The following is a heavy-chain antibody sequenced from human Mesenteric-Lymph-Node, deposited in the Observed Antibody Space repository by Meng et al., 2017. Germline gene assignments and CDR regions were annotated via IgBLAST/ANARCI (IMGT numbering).Heavy chain of an antibody. CDR1: GFSFSSYE. Sequence: GESLKISCAASGFSFSSYEMNWVRQAPGKGLEWISYISSRGSTIYYADSVKGRFTISRDNAKNSLYLQMYSLRAEDTAVYYCARDTPPYSKSGYFHAPGDHWGQGTRVTVSS. CDR3: ARDTPPYSKSGYFHAPGDH. J-gene: IGHJ4*02. D-gene: IGHD3-3*01. V-gene: IGHV3-48*03. CDR2: ISSRGSTI.